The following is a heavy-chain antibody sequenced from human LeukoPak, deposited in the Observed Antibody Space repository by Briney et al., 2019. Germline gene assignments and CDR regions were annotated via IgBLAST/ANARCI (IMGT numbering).Heavy chain of an antibody. J-gene: IGHJ6*02. Sequence: GASVKVSCKASGYTFTGYYMHWVRQAPGQGLEWMGWINPNSGGTNYAQKFQGRVTMTRDTSISTAYMELSRLRSDDTAVYYCARGSSSRSRVYYYGMDVWGQGTTVTVPS. CDR1: GYTFTGYY. V-gene: IGHV1-2*02. CDR2: INPNSGGT. D-gene: IGHD6-13*01. CDR3: ARGSSSRSRVYYYGMDV.